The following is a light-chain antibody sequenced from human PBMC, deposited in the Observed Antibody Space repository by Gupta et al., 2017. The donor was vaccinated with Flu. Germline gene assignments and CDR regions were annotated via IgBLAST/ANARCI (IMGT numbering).Light chain of an antibody. CDR1: QCVSGGH. Sequence: EVVLTQSPGTLSLSPGERATLSCRARQCVSGGHLAWYQQKPGQAPRLLVYGASRTATNIPDRFSGSGSGTDFTLTISRLDPEDFAVYYCQQYGSSGLTFGGGTKVEIK. CDR2: GAS. V-gene: IGKV3-20*01. J-gene: IGKJ4*01. CDR3: QQYGSSGLT.